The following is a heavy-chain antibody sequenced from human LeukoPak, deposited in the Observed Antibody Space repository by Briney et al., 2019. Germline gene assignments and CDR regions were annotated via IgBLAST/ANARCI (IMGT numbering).Heavy chain of an antibody. J-gene: IGHJ4*02. V-gene: IGHV3-53*01. CDR2: IYSGGRT. CDR3: ARLYGSGSLQFDY. Sequence: PGGSLRLSCAASGFTVSSNYMSWVRQAPGKGLEWVSVIYSGGRTYYADSVKGRFTISRDNSKNTLYLQMNSLRAEDTAVYYCARLYGSGSLQFDYWGQGPLVTVSS. D-gene: IGHD3-10*01. CDR1: GFTVSSNY.